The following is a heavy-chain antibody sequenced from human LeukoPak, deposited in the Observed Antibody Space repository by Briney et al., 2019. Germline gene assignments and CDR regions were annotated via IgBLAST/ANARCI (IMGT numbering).Heavy chain of an antibody. CDR2: ISSSSGSSI. J-gene: IGHJ3*02. CDR3: ARAGYSDAFDI. Sequence: GESLRLSCAASGFTFTVYNMNWVRQAPGKGLEWVSSISSSSGSSIYYADSVKDRFTISRDNAKNSLYLQMNSLGAEDTAVYYCARAGYSDAFDIWGQGTMVTVSS. D-gene: IGHD5-12*01. CDR1: GFTFTVYN. V-gene: IGHV3-21*01.